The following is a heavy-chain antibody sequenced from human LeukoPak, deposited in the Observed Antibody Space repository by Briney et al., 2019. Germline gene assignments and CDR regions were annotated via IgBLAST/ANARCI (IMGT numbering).Heavy chain of an antibody. D-gene: IGHD6-6*01. V-gene: IGHV4-59*01. CDR3: AREGGGIAARRFDY. CDR1: GGSISSYY. CDR2: IYYSGST. Sequence: SETLSLTCTVSGGSISSYYWSWIRQPPGKGLEWIGYIYYSGSTNYNPSLKSRVTISVDTSKNQFSLKLSSVTAADTAVYYCAREGGGIAARRFDYWGQGTPVTVSS. J-gene: IGHJ4*02.